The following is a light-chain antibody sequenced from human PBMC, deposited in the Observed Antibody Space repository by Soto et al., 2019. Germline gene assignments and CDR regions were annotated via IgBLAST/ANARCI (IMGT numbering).Light chain of an antibody. Sequence: EILLTQSPVTLSLSPGERATLSCRASQSVSSSYLAWYQQKPGQAPRLLIYGASSRATGIPDRFSGSGSGTDFTLTISSLQAEDVAVYYCQQYYSTPRTFGQGTKVDIK. V-gene: IGKV3-20*01. J-gene: IGKJ1*01. CDR2: GAS. CDR1: QSVSSSY. CDR3: QQYYSTPRT.